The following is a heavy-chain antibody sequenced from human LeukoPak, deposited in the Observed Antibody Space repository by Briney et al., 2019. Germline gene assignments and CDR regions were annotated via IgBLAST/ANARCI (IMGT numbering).Heavy chain of an antibody. Sequence: PSETLSLTCTVSGGSISSYNWSWMRQPPGKGLGWIGYIYYSVSTNNNPAHKRRVTISVDTSKNQFSLKLSSVTAGDTAVYYCASVTVTTSFVRDAFYIWGQGTMGTVSS. D-gene: IGHD4-17*01. V-gene: IGHV4-59*01. J-gene: IGHJ3*02. CDR2: IYYSVST. CDR1: GGSISSYN. CDR3: ASVTVTTSFVRDAFYI.